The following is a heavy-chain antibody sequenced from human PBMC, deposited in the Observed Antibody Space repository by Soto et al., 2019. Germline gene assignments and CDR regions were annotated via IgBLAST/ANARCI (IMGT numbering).Heavy chain of an antibody. V-gene: IGHV3-21*01. CDR1: GFTFSSYS. J-gene: IGHJ3*02. CDR3: ARARYDYVWGSYRGDAFDI. D-gene: IGHD3-16*02. CDR2: ISSSCSYI. Sequence: EVQLVESGGGLVKPGGSLRLSCAASGFTFSSYSMNWVRQAPGKGLEWVSSISSSCSYIYYADSVKGRFPISRDNAKNSLYLQRDSLRAEHTAVYYCARARYDYVWGSYRGDAFDIWCQETMVTVSS.